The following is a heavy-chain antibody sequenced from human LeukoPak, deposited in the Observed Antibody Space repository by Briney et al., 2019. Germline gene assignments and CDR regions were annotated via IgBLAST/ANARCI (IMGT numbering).Heavy chain of an antibody. Sequence: PGGSLRLSCAASGFTFSSYEMNWVRQAPGKGLEWVSFITSSGNTMYYADSVKGRFTISRDNAKNSLYLQMNSLRADDMAVYYCARLRGKYWFDPWGQGTPVTVSS. V-gene: IGHV3-48*03. J-gene: IGHJ5*02. CDR2: ITSSGNTM. D-gene: IGHD6-25*01. CDR3: ARLRGKYWFDP. CDR1: GFTFSSYE.